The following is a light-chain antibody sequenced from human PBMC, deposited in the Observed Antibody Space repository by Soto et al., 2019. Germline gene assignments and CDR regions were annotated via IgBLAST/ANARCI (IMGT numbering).Light chain of an antibody. CDR3: MQALQTAS. V-gene: IGKV2-28*01. CDR1: QSLLHGNGYND. J-gene: IGKJ3*01. Sequence: DIVMTQSPLSLSVTPGEPASISCRSNQSLLHGNGYNDLDWYLQKPGQTPQLMIYLGSNRASGVPDRFSVSGSGTDFTLEINRVEAEDVRLSYCMQALQTASFGPGTKVDIK. CDR2: LGS.